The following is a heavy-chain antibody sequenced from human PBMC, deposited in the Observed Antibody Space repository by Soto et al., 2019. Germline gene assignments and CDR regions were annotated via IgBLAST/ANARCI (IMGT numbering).Heavy chain of an antibody. CDR2: INPNSGGT. V-gene: IGHV1-2*02. Sequence: ASVKVSCKASGYTFTGYYMHWVRQAPGQGLEWMGWINPNSGGTNYAQKFQGRVTMTRDTSISTAYMELSRLRSDDTAVYYCARESRSSWYWFDPWGQGTLVTVSS. D-gene: IGHD6-13*01. J-gene: IGHJ5*02. CDR1: GYTFTGYY. CDR3: ARESRSSWYWFDP.